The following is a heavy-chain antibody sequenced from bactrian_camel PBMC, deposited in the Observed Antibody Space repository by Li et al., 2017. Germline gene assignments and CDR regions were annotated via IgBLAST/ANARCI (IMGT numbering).Heavy chain of an antibody. V-gene: IGHV3S40*01. CDR3: AATRSRVYRCEDVFGLASFAF. CDR2: IRAGDGRT. J-gene: IGHJ4*01. D-gene: IGHD1*01. CDR1: GLTFTSYP. Sequence: VQLVESGGGSVQAGGSLALSCAASGLTFTSYPVSWVRQAPGKEREGVAAIRAGDGRTYYADSVQGQFTISQDRAKNTVYLEMNNLKPEDTGLYYCAATRSRVYRCEDVFGLASFAFWGQGTQVTVS.